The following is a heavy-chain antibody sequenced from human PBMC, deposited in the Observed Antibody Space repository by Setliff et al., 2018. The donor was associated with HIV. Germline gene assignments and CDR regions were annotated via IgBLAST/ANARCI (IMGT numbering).Heavy chain of an antibody. V-gene: IGHV3-23*01. Sequence: GGSLRLSCAASGFTFSSYWMSWVRQAPGKGLEWVSSISGSGGRTYYADSVKGRFTISRDNSKNTVYLQMNSLQMHSLRAEDTAIYYCARVWLYNSNWFVDYWGQGTLVTVSS. J-gene: IGHJ4*02. CDR1: GFTFSSYW. CDR2: ISGSGGRT. D-gene: IGHD6-13*01. CDR3: ARVWLYNSNWFVDY.